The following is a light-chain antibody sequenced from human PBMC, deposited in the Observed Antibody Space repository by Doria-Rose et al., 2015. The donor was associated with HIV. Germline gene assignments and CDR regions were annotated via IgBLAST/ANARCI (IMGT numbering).Light chain of an antibody. CDR3: QQYYSTPYT. V-gene: IGKV4-1*01. CDR1: QSVLYSSNNKNY. Sequence: TQSPDSLAVSLGERATINCKSSQSVLYSSNNKNYLTWYQQKPGQPPKLLIYCASSREDGVTDRFSDGGSGTDFTLTISILQAEDVAVYYCQQYYSTPYTFGQGAKLEIK. CDR2: CAS. J-gene: IGKJ2*01.